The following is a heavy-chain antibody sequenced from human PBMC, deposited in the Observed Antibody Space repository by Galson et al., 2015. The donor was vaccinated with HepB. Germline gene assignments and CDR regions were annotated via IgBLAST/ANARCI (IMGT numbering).Heavy chain of an antibody. CDR3: ARVMGRYDILTGYSLGAFDI. V-gene: IGHV4-59*01. Sequence: SLTCTVSGGSISSYYWSWIRQPPGKGLEWIGYIYYSGSTNYNPSLKSRVTISVDTSKNQFSLKLSSVTAADTAVYYCARVMGRYDILTGYSLGAFDIWGQGTMVTVSS. CDR1: GGSISSYY. J-gene: IGHJ3*02. CDR2: IYYSGST. D-gene: IGHD3-9*01.